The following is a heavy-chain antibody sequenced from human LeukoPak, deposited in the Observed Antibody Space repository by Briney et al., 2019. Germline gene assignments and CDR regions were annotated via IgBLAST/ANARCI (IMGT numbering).Heavy chain of an antibody. D-gene: IGHD5-18*01. CDR1: GYTFTSYY. CDR3: ARAAGDSYGYRYYFDY. Sequence: ASVKVSCKASGYTFTSYYMHWVRQAPGQGLEWMGLINPNGGSTTYAQKFQGRVTITRDTSTNTVYMELSSLRSEATAVYSCARAAGDSYGYRYYFDYWGQGTLVTVSS. CDR2: INPNGGST. V-gene: IGHV1-46*01. J-gene: IGHJ4*02.